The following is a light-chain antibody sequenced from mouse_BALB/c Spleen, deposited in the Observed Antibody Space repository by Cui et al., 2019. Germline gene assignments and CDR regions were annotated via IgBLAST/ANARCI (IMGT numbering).Light chain of an antibody. CDR1: EDISTY. Sequence: DIKMTQTTSSVSACVGDRDTSSCRASEDISTYLNWYQQKPYGTVKLLIYYPSGLHSAVPSRFSGSGSGADYSLTISNLEPEDIATYYCQQYSKLPFTFGSGTKLEIK. CDR2: YPS. J-gene: IGKJ4*01. CDR3: QQYSKLPFT. V-gene: IGKV10-95*01.